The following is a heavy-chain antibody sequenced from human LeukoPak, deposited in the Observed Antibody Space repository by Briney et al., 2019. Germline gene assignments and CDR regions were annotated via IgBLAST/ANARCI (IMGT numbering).Heavy chain of an antibody. Sequence: GGSLRLSCAASGFTFGSYGMYWVRQAPGKGLEWVAVIWYDGSDKYYADSVKGRFTISRDNSKNTLYLQMNSLRAEDTAVYYCARRSSGGSWVFDYWGQGTLVTVSS. J-gene: IGHJ4*02. CDR2: IWYDGSDK. D-gene: IGHD2-15*01. CDR1: GFTFGSYG. CDR3: ARRSSGGSWVFDY. V-gene: IGHV3-33*01.